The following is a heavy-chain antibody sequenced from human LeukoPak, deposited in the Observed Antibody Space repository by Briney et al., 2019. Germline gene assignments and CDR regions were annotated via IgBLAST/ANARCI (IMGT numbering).Heavy chain of an antibody. CDR3: AKSHSYSMFDY. CDR1: GFTFSDYY. D-gene: IGHD2-15*01. V-gene: IGHV3-23*01. Sequence: PGGSLRLSCAASGFTFSDYYMSWIRQAPGKGLEWVSAISGSGGSTYYADSVKGRFTISRDNSKNTLYLQMNSLRAEDTAVYYCAKSHSYSMFDYWGQGTLVTVSS. J-gene: IGHJ4*02. CDR2: ISGSGGST.